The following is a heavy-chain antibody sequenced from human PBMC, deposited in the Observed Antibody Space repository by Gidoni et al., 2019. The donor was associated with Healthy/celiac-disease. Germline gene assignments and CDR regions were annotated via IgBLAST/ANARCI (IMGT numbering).Heavy chain of an antibody. CDR2: IYYSGST. V-gene: IGHV4-59*01. D-gene: IGHD5-12*01. CDR1: GGSISSYY. J-gene: IGHJ4*02. Sequence: QVPLHESGPGLAKPSETLSLTCTVSGGSISSYYWSWIRQPPGKGLEWIGYIYYSGSTNYNPSLKSRVTISVDTSKNQFSLKLGSVTAADTAVYYCARAPSGLGFDYWGQGTLVTVSS. CDR3: ARAPSGLGFDY.